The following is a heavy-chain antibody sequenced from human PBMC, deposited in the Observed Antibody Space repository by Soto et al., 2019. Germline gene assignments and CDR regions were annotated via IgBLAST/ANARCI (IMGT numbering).Heavy chain of an antibody. J-gene: IGHJ4*02. CDR1: GYTFTSYD. D-gene: IGHD1-26*01. Sequence: ASVKVSCKASGYTFTSYDINWVRQATGQGLEWMGWMNPNSGNTDYAQKFQGRVTMTTNTSISTAYMELRSLRSDDTAVYYCARSGVWEPRDYWGQGTLVTVSS. V-gene: IGHV1-8*01. CDR2: MNPNSGNT. CDR3: ARSGVWEPRDY.